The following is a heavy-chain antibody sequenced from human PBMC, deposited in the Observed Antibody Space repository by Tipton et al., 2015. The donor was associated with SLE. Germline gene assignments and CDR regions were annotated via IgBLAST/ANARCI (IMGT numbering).Heavy chain of an antibody. V-gene: IGHV3-64D*06. CDR2: ISSNAGST. CDR1: GFIFSTYA. J-gene: IGHJ6*02. D-gene: IGHD5-12*01. Sequence: SLRLSCSASGFIFSTYAMHWVRQAPGKGLEYVSAISSNAGSTYYVDSVKGRFTISRDNSKNTLYLQMSSLRAEDTAVYYCTRDRVDIVTENVNFYYGMDVWGQGTPVTVSS. CDR3: TRDRVDIVTENVNFYYGMDV.